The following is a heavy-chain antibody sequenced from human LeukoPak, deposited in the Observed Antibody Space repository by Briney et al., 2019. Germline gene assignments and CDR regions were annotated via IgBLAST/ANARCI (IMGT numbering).Heavy chain of an antibody. J-gene: IGHJ4*02. CDR3: ARGIAADGRGF. CDR1: GFVFGSYT. V-gene: IGHV3-48*01. D-gene: IGHD6-13*01. Sequence: PGGSLRLSCAASGFVFGSYTMNWVRQAPGKGLEWIPYISSNSGTIYYANSVKGRFTISRDNAKNSLYLQMNSLRVEDTAVYYCARGIAADGRGFWGQGTLVTVSS. CDR2: ISSNSGTI.